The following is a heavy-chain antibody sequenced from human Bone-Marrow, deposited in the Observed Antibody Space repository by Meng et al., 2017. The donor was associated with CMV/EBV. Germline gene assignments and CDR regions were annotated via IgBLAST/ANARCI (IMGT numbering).Heavy chain of an antibody. D-gene: IGHD5-18*01. Sequence: SETLSLTCTVSGYSISSGYYWGWIRQPPGKGLEWIGSIYHSGSTYYNPSLKSRVTISVDTPQNQFSLNLTSVTAADTAVYYCARGVDAAKVGNYWGQGTLVTVSS. CDR1: GYSISSGYY. CDR3: ARGVDAAKVGNY. V-gene: IGHV4-38-2*02. CDR2: IYHSGST. J-gene: IGHJ4*02.